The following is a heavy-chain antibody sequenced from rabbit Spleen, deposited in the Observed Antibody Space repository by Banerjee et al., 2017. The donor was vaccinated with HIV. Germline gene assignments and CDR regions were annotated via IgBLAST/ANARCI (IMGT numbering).Heavy chain of an antibody. D-gene: IGHD8-1*01. Sequence: QSLEESGGGLVKPGASLTLTCKASGFDFSSDYWMCWVRQAPGKGLEWIACISTSTGIIYYASWAKGRFTISKTSSTTVTLQMTSLTDADTATYFCARDTGTSFSTYGMDLWGPGTLVTVS. CDR1: GFDFSSDYW. CDR3: ARDTGTSFSTYGMDL. V-gene: IGHV1S40*01. CDR2: ISTSTGII. J-gene: IGHJ6*01.